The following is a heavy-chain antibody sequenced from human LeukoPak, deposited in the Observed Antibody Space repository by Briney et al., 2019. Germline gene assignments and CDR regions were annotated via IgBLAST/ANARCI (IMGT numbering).Heavy chain of an antibody. CDR3: AKAYSSSDYYYMDV. Sequence: GGSLRLSCAASGFTFSSYAMSWVRQAPGKGLEWVSAISGSGGSTYYADSVKGRFTISRDNSKNTLYLQMNSLRAEDTAVYYCAKAYSSSDYYYMDVWGKGTTVTVSS. CDR1: GFTFSSYA. J-gene: IGHJ6*03. D-gene: IGHD6-6*01. V-gene: IGHV3-23*01. CDR2: ISGSGGST.